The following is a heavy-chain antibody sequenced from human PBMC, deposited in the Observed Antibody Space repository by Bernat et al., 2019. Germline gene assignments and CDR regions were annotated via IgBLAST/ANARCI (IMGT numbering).Heavy chain of an antibody. CDR2: ISYDGSNK. CDR1: GFTFSSYG. J-gene: IGHJ6*02. V-gene: IGHV3-30*03. CDR3: ARDAPGEQQLGRAVYYYYGMDV. Sequence: QVQLVESGGGVVQPGRSLRLSCAASGFTFSSYGMHWVRQAPGKGLEWVAVISYDGSNKYYADSVKGRFTISRDNSKNTLYLQMNSLRSDDTAVYYCARDAPGEQQLGRAVYYYYGMDVWGQGTTVTVSS. D-gene: IGHD6-13*01.